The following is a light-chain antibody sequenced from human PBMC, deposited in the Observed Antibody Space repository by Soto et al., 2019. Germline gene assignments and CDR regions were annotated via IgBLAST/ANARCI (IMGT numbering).Light chain of an antibody. CDR2: DAS. Sequence: EIVLTQSPVTLSLSPGERATLSCRASQSIASHLAWYQQKPGQAPRLLIHDASSRATGIPDRFSGSGSGTDFTLTISRLEPEDFAVYYCQQYGSSGTFGQGTKVDIK. CDR3: QQYGSSGT. CDR1: QSIASH. V-gene: IGKV3-20*01. J-gene: IGKJ1*01.